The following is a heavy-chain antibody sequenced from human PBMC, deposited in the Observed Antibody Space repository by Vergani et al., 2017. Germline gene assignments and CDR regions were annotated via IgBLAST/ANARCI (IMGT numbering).Heavy chain of an antibody. CDR3: AKAIRNYYYMDV. J-gene: IGHJ6*03. D-gene: IGHD3-10*01. CDR2: ISWNSGSI. Sequence: EVQLLESGGGLVQPGGSLRLSCAASGFTFSSYAMSWVRQAPGKGLEWVSAISWNSGSIDYADSVKGRFTISRDNAKNSLYLQMNSLRAEDTAVYYCAKAIRNYYYMDVWGKGTTVTVSS. CDR1: GFTFSSYA. V-gene: IGHV3-23*01.